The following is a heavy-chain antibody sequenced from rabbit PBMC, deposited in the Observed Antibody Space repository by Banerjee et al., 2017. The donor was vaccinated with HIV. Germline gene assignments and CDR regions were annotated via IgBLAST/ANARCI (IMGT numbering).Heavy chain of an antibody. CDR3: ARDGSSIAYYFNL. CDR1: GIDFSSYYY. CDR2: IYTGSSGST. Sequence: QEQLEESGGDLVKPEGSLTLTCKASGIDFSSYYYMCWVRQAPGKGPEWIACIYTGSSGSTYYASWAKGRFTISKTSSTTVTLQMTSLTAADTATYFCARDGSSIAYYFNLWGQGTLVTVS. V-gene: IGHV1S45*01. J-gene: IGHJ4*01. D-gene: IGHD1-1*01.